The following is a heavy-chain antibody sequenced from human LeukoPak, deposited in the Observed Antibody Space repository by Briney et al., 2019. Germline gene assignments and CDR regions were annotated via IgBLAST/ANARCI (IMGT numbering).Heavy chain of an antibody. CDR1: GFTFDDYA. V-gene: IGHV3-9*01. CDR2: ISWNSGSI. D-gene: IGHD4-11*01. J-gene: IGHJ4*02. Sequence: ALRLSCAASGFTFDDYAMHWVRQAPGKGLEWVSGISWNSGSIGYADSVKGRFTISRDNAKNTLYLQINSLRADDTAVYYCARGAYSFDYWGQGTLVTVSS. CDR3: ARGAYSFDY.